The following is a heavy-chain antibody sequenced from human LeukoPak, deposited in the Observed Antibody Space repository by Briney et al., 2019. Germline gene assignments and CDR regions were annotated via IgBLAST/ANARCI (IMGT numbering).Heavy chain of an antibody. J-gene: IGHJ4*02. Sequence: GGSLRLSCAASGFTISSYAMSWVRQAPGKGLEWVSAISGSGGSTYYADSVKGRFTISRDNSKTTLYLQMNSLRAEDTAVYYCAKKGGRVPAHVGGGGYFDYWGQGTLVTVSS. CDR1: GFTISSYA. D-gene: IGHD2-2*01. CDR3: AKKGGRVPAHVGGGGYFDY. V-gene: IGHV3-23*01. CDR2: ISGSGGST.